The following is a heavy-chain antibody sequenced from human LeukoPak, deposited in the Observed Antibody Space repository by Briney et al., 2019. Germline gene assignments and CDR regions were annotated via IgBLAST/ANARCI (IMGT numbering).Heavy chain of an antibody. V-gene: IGHV1-2*02. CDR2: INTNSGGT. CDR1: GYTFTGYY. Sequence: ASVKVSFKSSGYTFTGYYMHWVRQPPGQGLEWMGWINTNSGGTKFAQRFQGRVTMTRDTSISTAYMELSKLSSDDTAVYYCARPNSVGASVYFDYWGQGTLVTVSS. CDR3: ARPNSVGASVYFDY. J-gene: IGHJ4*02. D-gene: IGHD1-26*01.